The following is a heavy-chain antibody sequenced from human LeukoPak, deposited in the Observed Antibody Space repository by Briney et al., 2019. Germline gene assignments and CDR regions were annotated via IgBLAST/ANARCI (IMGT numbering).Heavy chain of an antibody. D-gene: IGHD6-13*01. CDR1: GFTFSKYW. CDR3: ARNGAAAAFDI. Sequence: PGGSLRLSCAASGFTFSKYWMSWVRQAPGKGLEWVANIKQDGSEKYYVDSVKGRFTISRDNAKNSLYLQMNSLRAEDTAVYYCARNGAAAAFDIWGQGTMVTVSS. J-gene: IGHJ3*02. CDR2: IKQDGSEK. V-gene: IGHV3-7*01.